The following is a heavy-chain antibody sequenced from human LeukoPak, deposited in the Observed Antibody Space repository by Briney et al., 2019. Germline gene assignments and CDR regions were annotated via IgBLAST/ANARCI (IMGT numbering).Heavy chain of an antibody. Sequence: SETLSLTCTVSGYSVSSGYYWGWIRQPPGKGLEWIASIYHSGDTYYNPSLKSRVTISVDTSKNQFSLKLSSVTAADTAVYYCARHQGGDLLWFGELGAFDIWGQGTMVTVSS. D-gene: IGHD3-10*01. V-gene: IGHV4-38-2*02. CDR2: IYHSGDT. CDR3: ARHQGGDLLWFGELGAFDI. J-gene: IGHJ3*02. CDR1: GYSVSSGYY.